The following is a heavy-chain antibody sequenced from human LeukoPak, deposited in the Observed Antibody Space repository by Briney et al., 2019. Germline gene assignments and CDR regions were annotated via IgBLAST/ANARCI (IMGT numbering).Heavy chain of an antibody. D-gene: IGHD3-22*01. V-gene: IGHV4-34*01. CDR3: ARVQYYYDSSGYDAFDI. CDR1: GGSFSGYY. Sequence: SETLSLTCAVYGGSFSGYYWSWIRQPPGKGLEWIGETNHSGSTNYNPSLKSRVTISVDTSKNQFSLKLSSVTAADTAVYYCARVQYYYDSSGYDAFDIWGQGTMVTVSS. CDR2: TNHSGST. J-gene: IGHJ3*02.